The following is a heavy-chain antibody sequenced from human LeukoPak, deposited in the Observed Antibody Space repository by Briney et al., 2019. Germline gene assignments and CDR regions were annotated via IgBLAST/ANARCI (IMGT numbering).Heavy chain of an antibody. Sequence: PSETLSLTCAVYGGSFSGYYWSWIRQPPGKGLEWIGEINHSGSTNYNPSLKSRVTISVDTSKNQFSLKLSSVTAADTAVYYCARGPLALLFLGYWGQGTLVTVSS. D-gene: IGHD2/OR15-2a*01. J-gene: IGHJ4*02. CDR1: GGSFSGYY. V-gene: IGHV4-34*01. CDR3: ARGPLALLFLGY. CDR2: INHSGST.